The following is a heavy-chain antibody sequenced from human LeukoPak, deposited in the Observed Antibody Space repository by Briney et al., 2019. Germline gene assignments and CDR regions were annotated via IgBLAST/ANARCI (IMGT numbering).Heavy chain of an antibody. CDR1: GFTFSDYG. CDR3: ARDPSFGAMDY. D-gene: IGHD3-10*01. CDR2: IRHDGRNK. Sequence: GGSLRLSCAASGFTFSDYGMHWVRQAPGKGLEWVAFIRHDGRNKYYADSVKGRFTISRDNPKNSLYLQMNSLTAEDTAVYYCARDPSFGAMDYWGQGTLVTVSS. J-gene: IGHJ4*02. V-gene: IGHV3-30*02.